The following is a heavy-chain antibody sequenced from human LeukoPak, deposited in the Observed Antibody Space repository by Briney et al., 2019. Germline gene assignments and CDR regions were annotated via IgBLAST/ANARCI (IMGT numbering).Heavy chain of an antibody. CDR3: AKSLYSSSWSGDY. Sequence: GGSLRLSCAASGFTLSNYAVSGVRQAPGKGLEWVSAISGSGGSTYYADSVKGRFTISRDNSKNTLYLQMNSLRAEDTAVYYCAKSLYSSSWSGDYWGQGTLVTVSS. D-gene: IGHD6-13*01. J-gene: IGHJ4*02. V-gene: IGHV3-23*01. CDR1: GFTLSNYA. CDR2: ISGSGGST.